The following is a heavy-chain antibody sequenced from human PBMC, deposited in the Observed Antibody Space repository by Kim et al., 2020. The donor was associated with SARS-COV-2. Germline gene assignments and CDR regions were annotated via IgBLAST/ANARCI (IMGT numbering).Heavy chain of an antibody. CDR3: ARDLRYYYYYGMDV. J-gene: IGHJ6*02. V-gene: IGHV1-69*13. CDR1: GGTFSSYA. CDR2: IIPIFGTA. Sequence: SVKVSCKASGGTFSSYAISWVRQAPGQELEWMGGIIPIFGTANYAQKFQGRVTITADESTSTAYMELSSLRSEDTAVYYCARDLRYYYYYGMDVWGQGTTVTVSS.